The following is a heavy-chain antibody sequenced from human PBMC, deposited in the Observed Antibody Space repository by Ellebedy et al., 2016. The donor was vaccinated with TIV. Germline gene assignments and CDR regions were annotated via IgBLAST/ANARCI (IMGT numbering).Heavy chain of an antibody. Sequence: SETLSLTCTVSGGSISGYYWVWIRQPPGKGLEWIGEINHSGISNYNPSLESRLTISVDTSKKQFSLRLSSVTAADTAVYYCAEGRSGWYYFDYWGQGTLVTVSS. V-gene: IGHV4-34*01. CDR2: INHSGIS. D-gene: IGHD6-19*01. CDR1: GGSISGYY. CDR3: AEGRSGWYYFDY. J-gene: IGHJ4*02.